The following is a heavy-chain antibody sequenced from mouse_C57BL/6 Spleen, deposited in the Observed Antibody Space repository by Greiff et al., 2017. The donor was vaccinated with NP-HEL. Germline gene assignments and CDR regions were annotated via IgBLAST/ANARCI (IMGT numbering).Heavy chain of an antibody. CDR2: IYPGDGDT. V-gene: IGHV1-82*01. J-gene: IGHJ2*01. Sequence: QVQLQQSGPELVKPGASVKISCKASGYAFSSSWMNWVKQRPGKGLEWIGRIYPGDGDTNYNGKFKGKATLTADKSSSTAYMQLSSLTSEDSAVYFCARWYYGSKNYFDYWGQGTTLTVSS. CDR3: ARWYYGSKNYFDY. CDR1: GYAFSSSW. D-gene: IGHD1-1*01.